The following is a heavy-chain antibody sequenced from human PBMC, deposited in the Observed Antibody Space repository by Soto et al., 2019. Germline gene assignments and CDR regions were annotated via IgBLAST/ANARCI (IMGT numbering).Heavy chain of an antibody. D-gene: IGHD1-1*01. CDR2: ISASGGST. J-gene: IGHJ4*02. CDR1: GFTFSNYA. V-gene: IGHV3-23*01. CDR3: AEGPSTGFDC. Sequence: EVQLLESGGGLVQPGGSLRLSCAASGFTFSNYAMSWVRQAPGKGLEWLSSISASGGSTYYADSVKGRFTISRDNSKATRYLQMGSWGGEGAGGCYGAEGPSTGFDCWGQGPLVTVSS.